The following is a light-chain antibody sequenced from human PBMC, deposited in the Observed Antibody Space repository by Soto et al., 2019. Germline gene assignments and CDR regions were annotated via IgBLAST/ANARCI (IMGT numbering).Light chain of an antibody. CDR2: EVS. J-gene: IGLJ1*01. CDR1: SSDVGGYNY. V-gene: IGLV2-8*01. Sequence: QSVLTQPPSASGSFGQSVTISCTGTSSDVGGYNYVSWYQQHPGKAPKLMIYEVSGRPSGVPDRFSGSKSGNTASPTVSGLQADDEADYYCSSYSGTNYHYVFGTGTKVTVL. CDR3: SSYSGTNYHYV.